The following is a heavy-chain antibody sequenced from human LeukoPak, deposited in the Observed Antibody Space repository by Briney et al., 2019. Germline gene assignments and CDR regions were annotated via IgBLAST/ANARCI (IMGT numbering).Heavy chain of an antibody. CDR2: IYYSGST. CDR3: ARDRLGSGSYFMDV. J-gene: IGHJ6*03. CDR1: GGSISSSSYY. D-gene: IGHD3-10*01. V-gene: IGHV4-39*07. Sequence: SETLSLTCTVSGGSISSSSYYWGWIRQPPGKALEWIGSIYYSGSTYYNPSLKSRVTISVDTSKNQFSLKLSSVTAADTAVYYCARDRLGSGSYFMDVWGKGTTVTVS.